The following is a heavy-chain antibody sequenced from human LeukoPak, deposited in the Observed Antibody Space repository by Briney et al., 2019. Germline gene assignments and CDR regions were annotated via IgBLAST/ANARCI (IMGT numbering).Heavy chain of an antibody. CDR1: GFTFSSYG. CDR2: IWYDGSNK. J-gene: IGHJ5*02. CDR3: AKDTNDYSNYNWFDP. Sequence: GRSLRLSCAASGFTFSSYGMHWVRQAPGKGLEWVAVIWYDGSNKYYADSVKGRFTISRDNSKNTLYLQMNSLRAEDTAVYYCAKDTNDYSNYNWFDPWGQGTLVIVSS. D-gene: IGHD4-11*01. V-gene: IGHV3-33*06.